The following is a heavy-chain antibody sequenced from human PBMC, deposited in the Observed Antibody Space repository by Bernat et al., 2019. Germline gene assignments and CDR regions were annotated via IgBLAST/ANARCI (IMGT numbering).Heavy chain of an antibody. CDR3: ANRWFC. V-gene: IGHV3-23*04. CDR2: ITGSAGST. D-gene: IGHD3-10*01. CDR1: GFSFSSYA. J-gene: IGHJ4*02. Sequence: EVQLVESGGGLVQPGGSLRLSCVASGFSFSSYAMSWVRQAPGKGLEWVSAITGSAGSTFYADSVKGRFTISRDNSKNTLYLHMNSLRGEDTAVYYCANRWFCWGQGTLVTVSS.